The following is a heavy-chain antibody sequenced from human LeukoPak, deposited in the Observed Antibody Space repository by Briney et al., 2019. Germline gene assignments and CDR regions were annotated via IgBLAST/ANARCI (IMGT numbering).Heavy chain of an antibody. D-gene: IGHD4-11*01. CDR2: INTNSGST. CDR1: GHIFSGYY. J-gene: IGHJ6*03. Sequence: ASVTVSCKASGHIFSGYYMHWVRQAPGQEIEWMAWINTNSGSTKYAQKFQGRITFTWDTSSSTVYKELNSLRFDDPATYYCASWAYNFYYYYMDVWGKGTTVTVSS. CDR3: ASWAYNFYYYYMDV. V-gene: IGHV1-2*02.